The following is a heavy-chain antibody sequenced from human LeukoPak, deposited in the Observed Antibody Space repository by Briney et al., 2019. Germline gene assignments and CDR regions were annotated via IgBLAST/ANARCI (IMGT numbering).Heavy chain of an antibody. D-gene: IGHD4-17*01. CDR1: GFTFSSYG. CDR3: ARAGDYGDYGNYYFDY. Sequence: GGSLRLSCAASGFTFSSYGMHWVRQAPGKGLVWVSRINSDGSSTSYADSVKGRFTISRDNAKNTLYLQMNSLRAEDTAVYYCARAGDYGDYGNYYFDYWGQGTLVTVSS. V-gene: IGHV3-74*01. J-gene: IGHJ4*02. CDR2: INSDGSST.